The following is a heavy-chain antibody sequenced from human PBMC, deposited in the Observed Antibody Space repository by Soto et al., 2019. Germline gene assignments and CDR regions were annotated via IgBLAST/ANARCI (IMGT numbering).Heavy chain of an antibody. CDR2: ISAYNGNT. Sequence: ASVKVSCKASGYTFTSYGISWVRQAPGQGLEWMGWISAYNGNTNYAQKLQGRVTMTTDTSTSTAYMELRSLRSDDTAVYYCARDGRAYCGGDCYVGMDVWGQGTTVTVSS. V-gene: IGHV1-18*01. D-gene: IGHD2-21*02. CDR3: ARDGRAYCGGDCYVGMDV. CDR1: GYTFTSYG. J-gene: IGHJ6*02.